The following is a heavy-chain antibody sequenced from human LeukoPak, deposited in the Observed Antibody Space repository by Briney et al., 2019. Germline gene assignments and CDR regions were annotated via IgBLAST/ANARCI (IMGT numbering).Heavy chain of an antibody. D-gene: IGHD3-16*01. CDR1: GFTFSSYW. V-gene: IGHV3-7*01. CDR3: ARAKGFGGRWWYYYYGMDV. J-gene: IGHJ6*02. CDR2: IKQDGSVK. Sequence: AGGSLRLSCAASGFTFSSYWMSWVRQAPGKGLEWVANIKQDGSVKYYVDSVKGRFTISRDNAKNSLYLQMNSLRAEDTAVYYCARAKGFGGRWWYYYYGMDVWGQGTTVTVSS.